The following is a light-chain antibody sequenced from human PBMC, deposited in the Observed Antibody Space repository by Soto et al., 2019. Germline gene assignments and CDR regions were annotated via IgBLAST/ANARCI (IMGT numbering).Light chain of an antibody. CDR3: QQYGSSPLT. CDR1: QSVSYNS. Sequence: EIVLTQSPGTLSLTPGDRATLSCRASQSVSYNSIAWYQQKPGQPPRLLIYGVSNKATGIPDRFSGSGSGTYFALTISGLVSEDFAVYYCQQYGSSPLTFGGGTKVEIK. CDR2: GVS. V-gene: IGKV3-20*01. J-gene: IGKJ4*01.